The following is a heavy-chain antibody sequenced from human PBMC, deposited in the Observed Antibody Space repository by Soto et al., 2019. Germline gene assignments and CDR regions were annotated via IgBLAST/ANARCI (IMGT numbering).Heavy chain of an antibody. J-gene: IGHJ6*02. Sequence: QVQLVQSGAEVKKPGASVKVSCKASGYTFTSYGISWVRQAPGQGLEWMGWISAYNGNTNYAQKLQGRVTMTTDTSTSTAYMELRSLRSDDTAVYYCAREGLGYDFWSGYYPSQDYYYDMDVWGQGTTVTVSS. CDR1: GYTFTSYG. CDR3: AREGLGYDFWSGYYPSQDYYYDMDV. D-gene: IGHD3-3*01. V-gene: IGHV1-18*01. CDR2: ISAYNGNT.